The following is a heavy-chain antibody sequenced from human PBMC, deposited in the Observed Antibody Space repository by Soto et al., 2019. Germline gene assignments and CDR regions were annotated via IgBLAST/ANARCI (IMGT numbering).Heavy chain of an antibody. D-gene: IGHD2-2*03. CDR2: INHSGST. CDR1: GGSFSGYY. J-gene: IGHJ4*02. Sequence: SETLSLTCAVYGGSFSGYYWSWIRQPPGKGLEWIGEINHSGSTNYNPSLKSRVTISVDTSKNQFSLKLSSVTAADTAVYYCARRYGYCFDYWGQGTLVTVSS. V-gene: IGHV4-34*01. CDR3: ARRYGYCFDY.